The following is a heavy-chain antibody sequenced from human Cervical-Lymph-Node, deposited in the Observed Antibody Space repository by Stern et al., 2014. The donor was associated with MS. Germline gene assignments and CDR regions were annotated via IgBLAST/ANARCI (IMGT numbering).Heavy chain of an antibody. CDR1: GFTFSDYY. V-gene: IGHV3-11*06. Sequence: VQLVESRGDLVKPGGSLKLSCAASGFTFSDYYMSWIRQAPGKGLEWISYISTESTYTNYAVSVRGRFTISRDDAKNSLYLQMNGLRAEDTAVYYCAARRHWGQGTLVSVSS. D-gene: IGHD1-14*01. CDR2: ISTESTYT. J-gene: IGHJ4*02. CDR3: AARRH.